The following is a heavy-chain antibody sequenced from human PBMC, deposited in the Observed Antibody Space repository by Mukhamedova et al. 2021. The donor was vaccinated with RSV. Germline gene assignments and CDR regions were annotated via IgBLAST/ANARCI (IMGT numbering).Heavy chain of an antibody. CDR3: AKEPSGWSGLLDY. Sequence: YYADSVKGRFTISRDNSKNTLYLQMNSLRAEDTAVYYCAKEPSGWSGLLDYWGQGTLVTVSS. J-gene: IGHJ4*02. D-gene: IGHD6-19*01. V-gene: IGHV3-23*01.